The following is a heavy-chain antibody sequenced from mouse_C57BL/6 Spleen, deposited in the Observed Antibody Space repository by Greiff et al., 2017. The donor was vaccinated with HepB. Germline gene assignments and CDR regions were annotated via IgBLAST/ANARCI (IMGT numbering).Heavy chain of an antibody. D-gene: IGHD1-1*01. J-gene: IGHJ1*03. Sequence: VKLQESGAELVKPGASVKMSCKASGYTFTTYPIEWMKQNHGKSLEWIGNFHPYNDDTKYNEKFKGKATLTVEKSSSTVYLELSRLTSDDSAVYYCARGYYGSSLWYFDVWGTGTTVTVSS. CDR3: ARGYYGSSLWYFDV. V-gene: IGHV1-47*01. CDR2: FHPYNDDT. CDR1: GYTFTTYP.